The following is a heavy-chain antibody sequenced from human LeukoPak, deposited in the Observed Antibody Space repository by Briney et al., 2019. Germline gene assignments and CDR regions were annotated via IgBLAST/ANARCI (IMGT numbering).Heavy chain of an antibody. J-gene: IGHJ4*02. CDR1: GGSFSGYY. D-gene: IGHD3-22*01. V-gene: IGHV4-34*01. CDR2: INHSGST. CDR3: ARAPTLHDSSGYPFDY. Sequence: SETLSLTCAVYGGSFSGYYWSWIRQPPGKGLEWIGEINHSGSTNYNPSLKSRVTISVDTSKNQFSLKLSSVTAADTAVCYCARAPTLHDSSGYPFDYWGQGTLVTVSS.